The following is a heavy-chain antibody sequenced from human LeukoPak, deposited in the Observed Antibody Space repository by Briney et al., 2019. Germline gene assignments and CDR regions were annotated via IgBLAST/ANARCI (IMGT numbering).Heavy chain of an antibody. CDR1: GLTFSTNS. D-gene: IGHD6-19*01. CDR3: ARTWNSGGWYVTFDY. V-gene: IGHV3-48*04. J-gene: IGHJ4*02. Sequence: GGSLRLSCAAAGLTFSTNSMNWVRQAPGKGLEWVSYISFSSSTIYYADSVKGRFTVSRDNAENSVYLQLNSLGAEDTAVYYCARTWNSGGWYVTFDYWGQGTLVTVSS. CDR2: ISFSSSTI.